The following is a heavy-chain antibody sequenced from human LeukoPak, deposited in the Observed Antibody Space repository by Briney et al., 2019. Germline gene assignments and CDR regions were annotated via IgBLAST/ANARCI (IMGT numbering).Heavy chain of an antibody. V-gene: IGHV4-39*01. Sequence: PSETLSLTCTVSGGSISSSSYYWGWIRQPPGKGLEWIGSIYYSGSTYYNPSLKSRVTISVDTSKNQFSLKLSSVTAAGTAVYYCARQKLGDSSGYYPYYFDYWGQGTLVSVFS. CDR3: ARQKLGDSSGYYPYYFDY. J-gene: IGHJ4*02. CDR1: GGSISSSSYY. D-gene: IGHD3-22*01. CDR2: IYYSGST.